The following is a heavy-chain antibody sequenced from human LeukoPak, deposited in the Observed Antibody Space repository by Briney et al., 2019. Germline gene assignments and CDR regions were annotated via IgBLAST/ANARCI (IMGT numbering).Heavy chain of an antibody. CDR1: GYTFTSYD. CDR3: ARGKRRYCSSTSCHYYFDY. CDR2: MNPNSGNT. J-gene: IGHJ4*02. D-gene: IGHD2-2*01. V-gene: IGHV1-8*03. Sequence: ASVKVSCKASGYTFTSYDINWMRQATGQGVEWMGWMNPNSGNTGYAQKFQGRVTITRNTSISTAYMELSSLRSEDTAVYYCARGKRRYCSSTSCHYYFDYWGQGTLVTVSS.